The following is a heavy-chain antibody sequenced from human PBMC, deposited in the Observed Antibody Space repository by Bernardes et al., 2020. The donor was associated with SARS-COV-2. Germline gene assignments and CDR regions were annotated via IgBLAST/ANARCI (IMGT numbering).Heavy chain of an antibody. CDR2: ISGSGGST. J-gene: IGHJ4*02. Sequence: GFLSPSRAASGLTLSSYAMRWVRQAPGRGLEWVSAISGSGGSTYYADPPKRRLTNSRDNSKNTLYLQMNSLRAEDTAVDYCARALMSGVGELLSYFDYWGQGTLVTVSS. CDR1: GLTLSSYA. V-gene: IGHV3-23*01. D-gene: IGHD3-10*01. CDR3: ARALMSGVGELLSYFDY.